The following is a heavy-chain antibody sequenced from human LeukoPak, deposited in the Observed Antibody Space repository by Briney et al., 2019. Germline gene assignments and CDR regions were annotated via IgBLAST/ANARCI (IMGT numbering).Heavy chain of an antibody. V-gene: IGHV4-59*01. D-gene: IGHD1-26*01. CDR3: ARDRVGANGHFDY. J-gene: IGHJ4*02. CDR1: GGSINNYY. CDR2: IAYGGST. Sequence: SETLSLTCSVSGGSINNYYWSWIRQPPGKGREWLGYIAYGGSTNYKSSLKSRVTISVDTSKKQLSLKLSSVTAADTAVYYCARDRVGANGHFDYWGQGTLVTVSS.